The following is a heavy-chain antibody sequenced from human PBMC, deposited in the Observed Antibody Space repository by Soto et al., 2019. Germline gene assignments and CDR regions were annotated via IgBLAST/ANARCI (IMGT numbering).Heavy chain of an antibody. CDR2: MNPNSGNT. CDR1: GYTFTSYD. J-gene: IGHJ5*02. CDR3: ARGTYYDYVWGSYRYTAHNWFDP. Sequence: QVQLVQSRAEVKKPGASVKVSCKASGYTFTSYDINWVRQATGQGLEWMGWMNPNSGNTGYAQKFQGRVTMTRNTSISTAYMELSSLRSEDTAVYYCARGTYYDYVWGSYRYTAHNWFDPWGQGTLVTVSS. V-gene: IGHV1-8*01. D-gene: IGHD3-16*02.